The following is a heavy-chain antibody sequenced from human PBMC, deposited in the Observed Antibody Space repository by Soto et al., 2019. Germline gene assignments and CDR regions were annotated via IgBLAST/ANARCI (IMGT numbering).Heavy chain of an antibody. CDR2: IYHSGST. D-gene: IGHD5-12*01. Sequence: SETLSLTCAVSGGSISSSNWWSWVRQPPGKGLEWIGEIYHSGSTNYNPSLKSRVTISVDKSKNQFSLKLSSVTAADTAVYYCATSGYSGYGYFDYWGQGTLVTV. CDR3: ATSGYSGYGYFDY. J-gene: IGHJ4*02. V-gene: IGHV4-4*02. CDR1: GGSISSSNW.